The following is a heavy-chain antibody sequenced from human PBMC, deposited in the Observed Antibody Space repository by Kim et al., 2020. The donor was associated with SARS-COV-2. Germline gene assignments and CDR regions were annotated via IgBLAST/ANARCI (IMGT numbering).Heavy chain of an antibody. CDR1: GFTFSSYS. CDR3: ARDARDHPFVVVTAKDY. V-gene: IGHV3-48*02. J-gene: IGHJ4*02. CDR2: ISSSSSTI. Sequence: GGSLRLSCAASGFTFSSYSMNWVRQAPGKGLEWVSYISSSSSTIYYADSVKGRFTISRDNAKNSLYLQMNSLRDEDTAVYYCARDARDHPFVVVTAKDYWGQGTLVTVSS. D-gene: IGHD2-21*02.